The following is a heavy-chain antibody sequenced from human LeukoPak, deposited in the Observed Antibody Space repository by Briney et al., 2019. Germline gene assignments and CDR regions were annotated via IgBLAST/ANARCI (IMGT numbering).Heavy chain of an antibody. CDR1: GFTFDDYA. CDR2: TNWDGGRT. Sequence: GGSLRLSCAASGFTFDDYAMSWVRQTPGKGLEWVSGTNWDGGRTGYADSVKGRFTISRDNAKNSLYLQMNSLRAEDTAVYYCARVKVLREIDRNWFDPWGQGTLVTVSS. D-gene: IGHD3-10*01. J-gene: IGHJ5*02. CDR3: ARVKVLREIDRNWFDP. V-gene: IGHV3-20*04.